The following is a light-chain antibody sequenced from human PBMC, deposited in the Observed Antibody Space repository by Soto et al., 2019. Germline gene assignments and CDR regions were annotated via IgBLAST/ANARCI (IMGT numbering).Light chain of an antibody. J-gene: IGKJ1*01. CDR2: DAS. CDR3: QQYDTSPT. CDR1: HSLSSKS. Sequence: DIVLTQSPGTLSLSPGERATLSCTASHSLSSKSLVWYQQKSGQTPRVLIYDASSRATGIPDRFSGSGSGTDSTLTISRLEPEDSAVYFCQQYDTSPTFGQGTKVDIK. V-gene: IGKV3-20*01.